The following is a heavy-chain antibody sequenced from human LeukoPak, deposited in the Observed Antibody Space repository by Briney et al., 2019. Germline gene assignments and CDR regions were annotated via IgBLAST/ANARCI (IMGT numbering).Heavy chain of an antibody. Sequence: PGGSLRLSCAASGFTFSSYSMNWVRQAPGKGLEWVSSISSSSSYIYYADSVKGRFTISRDNAKSSLFLQMNSLRAEDTAVYYCAGSSGYYTYFQHWGQGTLVTVSS. CDR1: GFTFSSYS. D-gene: IGHD3-22*01. V-gene: IGHV3-21*01. CDR3: AGSSGYYTYFQH. J-gene: IGHJ1*01. CDR2: ISSSSSYI.